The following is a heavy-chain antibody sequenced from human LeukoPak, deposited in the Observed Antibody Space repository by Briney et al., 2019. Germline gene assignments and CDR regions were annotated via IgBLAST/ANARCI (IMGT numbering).Heavy chain of an antibody. V-gene: IGHV3-74*01. CDR3: VRGSPGYSSSWHAY. J-gene: IGHJ4*02. D-gene: IGHD6-13*01. Sequence: GGSLRLSCAASGFMLSSTWMHWVRQAPGKGLVWVSRINSDATSTSYADSVRGRFTISRDDAKYTMYLQMNSLRAEDTAMYYCVRGSPGYSSSWHAYWGQGTLVTVSS. CDR2: INSDATST. CDR1: GFMLSSTW.